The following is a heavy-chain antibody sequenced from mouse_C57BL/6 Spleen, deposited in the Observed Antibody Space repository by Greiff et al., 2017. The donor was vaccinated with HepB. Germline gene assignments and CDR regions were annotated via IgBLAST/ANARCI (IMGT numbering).Heavy chain of an antibody. D-gene: IGHD2-3*01. CDR3: AKEGDDGYYGYAMDY. Sequence: VKLMESGPGLVQPSQSLSITCTVSGFSLTSYGVHWVRQSPGKGLEWLGVIWSGGSSDYNAAFMSRLSITKDNSKSQVFFKMNSLQADDTAIYYFAKEGDDGYYGYAMDYWGQGTSVTVSS. J-gene: IGHJ4*01. CDR1: GFSLTSYG. V-gene: IGHV2-5*01. CDR2: IWSGGSS.